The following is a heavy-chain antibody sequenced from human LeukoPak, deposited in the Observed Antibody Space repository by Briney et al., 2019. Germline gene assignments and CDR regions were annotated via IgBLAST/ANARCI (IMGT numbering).Heavy chain of an antibody. J-gene: IGHJ2*01. CDR1: GYSIARGFF. V-gene: IGHV4-38-2*02. CDR2: LYHSGTT. Sequence: SETLSLTCTVSGYSIARGFFWAWIRQPPGGGLEWIGSLYHSGTTHYNTSLKSRISTSVDTSKNQFSLKLRLVTAADTAVYYCARVEVPRDINDWYFDLWGRGTLVTVSS. CDR3: ARVEVPRDINDWYFDL. D-gene: IGHD2-15*01.